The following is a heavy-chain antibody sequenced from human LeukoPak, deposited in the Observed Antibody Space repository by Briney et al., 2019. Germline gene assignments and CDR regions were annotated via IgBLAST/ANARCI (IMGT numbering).Heavy chain of an antibody. CDR1: GFTFSSYG. J-gene: IGHJ4*02. D-gene: IGHD3-3*01. Sequence: PGGSLRLSCAASGFTFSSYGMHWVRQAPGKGLEWVAFIRYDGSNKYYADSVKGRFTISRDNSKNTLYLQMNSLRAEDTAVYYCAKDLPRYYEFWSGFDYWGQGTLVTVSS. V-gene: IGHV3-30*02. CDR3: AKDLPRYYEFWSGFDY. CDR2: IRYDGSNK.